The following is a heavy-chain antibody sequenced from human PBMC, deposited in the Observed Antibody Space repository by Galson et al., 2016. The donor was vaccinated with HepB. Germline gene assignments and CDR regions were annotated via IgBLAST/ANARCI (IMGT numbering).Heavy chain of an antibody. D-gene: IGHD5-24*01. CDR1: GFTFRDHG. V-gene: IGHV3-20*04. CDR3: ARENHGRFDY. CDR2: VNWNGGST. Sequence: SLRLSCAASGFTFRDHGMNWVRQAPGKGLEWVSSVNWNGGSTAYADSVEGRFSISRDNARNTLLLQMDSLRVEDTAVYYCARENHGRFDYWGQGALVSVSS. J-gene: IGHJ4*02.